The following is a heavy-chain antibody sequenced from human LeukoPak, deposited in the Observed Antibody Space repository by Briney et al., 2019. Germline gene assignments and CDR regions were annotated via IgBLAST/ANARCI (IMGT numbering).Heavy chain of an antibody. Sequence: KTGGSLRLSCAASGFTFSSYEMNWVRQAPGKGLEWVSSITSSSTYIYYADSMKGRFTISRDNAKNSLYLQMDSLRAEDTAVYYCARGSSGSYYTLFDYWGQGTLVTVSS. CDR2: ITSSSTYI. D-gene: IGHD1-26*01. CDR3: ARGSSGSYYTLFDY. J-gene: IGHJ4*02. CDR1: GFTFSSYE. V-gene: IGHV3-21*01.